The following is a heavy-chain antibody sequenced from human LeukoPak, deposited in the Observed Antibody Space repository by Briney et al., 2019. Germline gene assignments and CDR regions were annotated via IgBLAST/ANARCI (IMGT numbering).Heavy chain of an antibody. Sequence: GGSLRLSCAASGFTFSSYSMNWVRQAPGKGLEWVSSISSSSSYIYYADSVKGRFTISRVNAKNSLYLQMNSLRAEDTAVYYCARDYCSSTSCYNYYYYGMDVWGQGTTVTVSS. D-gene: IGHD2-2*02. CDR2: ISSSSSYI. V-gene: IGHV3-21*01. J-gene: IGHJ6*02. CDR3: ARDYCSSTSCYNYYYYGMDV. CDR1: GFTFSSYS.